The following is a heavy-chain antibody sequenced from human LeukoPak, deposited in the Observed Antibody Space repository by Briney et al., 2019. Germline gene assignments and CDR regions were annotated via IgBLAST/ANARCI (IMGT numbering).Heavy chain of an antibody. J-gene: IGHJ4*02. CDR1: GFTFSSYN. D-gene: IGHD2-2*01. CDR3: ARDPNYCSSINCYFDC. V-gene: IGHV3-21*01. Sequence: GVSLRLSCAASGFTFSSYNMNWVRQAPGKGLEWVSSISGSSSSIYYAGSVKGRFTISRDNAKNSLYLQMNSLRAEDTAVYYCARDPNYCSSINCYFDCWGQGALVTVSS. CDR2: ISGSSSSI.